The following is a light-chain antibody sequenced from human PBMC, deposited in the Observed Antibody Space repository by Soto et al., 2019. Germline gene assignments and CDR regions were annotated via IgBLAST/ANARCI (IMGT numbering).Light chain of an antibody. J-gene: IGLJ1*01. CDR1: KIGSKS. Sequence: SYELTQPPSVSVAPGQPARISCGGDKIGSKSVHWYQQMPGQAPLLVVYDDTDRPSGVPERFSGSNSGNTATLTISRVEAGDEAVYYCQVWGTSSDHYVFGTGTKVTVL. CDR3: QVWGTSSDHYV. V-gene: IGLV3-21*02. CDR2: DDT.